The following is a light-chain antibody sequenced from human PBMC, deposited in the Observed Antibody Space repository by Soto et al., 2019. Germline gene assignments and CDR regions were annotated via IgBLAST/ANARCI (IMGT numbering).Light chain of an antibody. Sequence: QSVLTQPPSASGSPGQSVTISCTGTSSDVGGYNYVSWYQQHPGKAPKLMIYEVSKRPSGVPDRFSGSKSGNTASLTVSGLQAEDEADYYCCSYAGSSPYIVFGGGTKVTVL. J-gene: IGLJ2*01. CDR1: SSDVGGYNY. CDR2: EVS. CDR3: CSYAGSSPYIV. V-gene: IGLV2-8*01.